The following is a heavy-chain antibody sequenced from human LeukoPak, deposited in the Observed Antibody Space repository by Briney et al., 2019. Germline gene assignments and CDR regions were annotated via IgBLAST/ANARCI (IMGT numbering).Heavy chain of an antibody. D-gene: IGHD3-22*01. CDR2: IVPIFGTP. Sequence: GASVKVSCKASGYTFTSYGISWVRQAPGQGLEWMGGIVPIFGTPNYAQNFQGRLTITADESTSTAYMDLSSLRSEDTAMYYCTTSTGYYYVPGYWGQGTLVTVSS. V-gene: IGHV1-69*13. CDR1: GYTFTSYG. CDR3: TTSTGYYYVPGY. J-gene: IGHJ4*02.